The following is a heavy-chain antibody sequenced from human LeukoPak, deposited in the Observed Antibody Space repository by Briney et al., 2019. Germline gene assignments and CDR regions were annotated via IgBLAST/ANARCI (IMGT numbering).Heavy chain of an antibody. J-gene: IGHJ4*02. Sequence: SQTLSLTCTVSGGSISSGSYYWSWIRQPAGKGLEWIGRIYTSGSTNYNPSLKSRVTISVDTSKNQFSLKLSSVTAADTAVYYCARVSLVRGAPDYYFGYWGQGTLVTVSS. CDR2: IYTSGST. CDR3: ARVSLVRGAPDYYFGY. V-gene: IGHV4-61*02. D-gene: IGHD3-10*01. CDR1: GGSISSGSYY.